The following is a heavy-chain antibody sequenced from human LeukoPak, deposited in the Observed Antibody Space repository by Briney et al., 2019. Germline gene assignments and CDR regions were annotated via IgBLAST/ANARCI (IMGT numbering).Heavy chain of an antibody. CDR1: GFTFSSYS. CDR2: ISSSSSYI. V-gene: IGHV3-21*01. J-gene: IGHJ6*03. CDR3: ARGGGEMATPTDYYYYMDV. D-gene: IGHD5-24*01. Sequence: GGSLRLSCAASGFTFSSYSMNWVRQAPGKGLEWVSSISSSSSYIYYADSVKGRFTISRDNAKNSLYLQMNSLRAEDTAVYYCARGGGEMATPTDYYYYMDVWGKGTTVTVSS.